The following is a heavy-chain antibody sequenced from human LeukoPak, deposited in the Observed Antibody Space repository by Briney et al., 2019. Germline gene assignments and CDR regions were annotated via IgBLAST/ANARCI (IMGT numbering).Heavy chain of an antibody. CDR3: ARGHPGYSSGWPDY. J-gene: IGHJ4*02. CDR2: VSPSSGNT. Sequence: WASVKVPCKASGYSFTSHNINWVRQATGRGLEWMGWVSPSSGNTAYAQKFQGRVTMTRDTSISTAYMELSSLTSEDTAVYYCARGHPGYSSGWPDYWGQGTLVTVSS. V-gene: IGHV1-8*01. D-gene: IGHD6-19*01. CDR1: GYSFTSHN.